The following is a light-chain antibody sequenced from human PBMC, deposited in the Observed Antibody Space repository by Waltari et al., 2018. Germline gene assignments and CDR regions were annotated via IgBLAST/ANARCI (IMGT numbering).Light chain of an antibody. CDR3: QQGSLLPLT. CDR1: QSVFNY. Sequence: EIVLTQSPVTLSLSAGERATLSCRASQSVFNYLAWYQQKPGQAPRLLICDTSKRATGIPPRFSGSGSGIDFTLTISNLEAEDFALYYCQQGSLLPLTFGGGTKVEIK. V-gene: IGKV3-11*01. CDR2: DTS. J-gene: IGKJ4*01.